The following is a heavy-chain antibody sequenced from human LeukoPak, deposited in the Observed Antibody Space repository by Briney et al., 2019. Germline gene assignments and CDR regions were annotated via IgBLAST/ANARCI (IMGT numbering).Heavy chain of an antibody. J-gene: IGHJ6*02. CDR3: AREGFTFFGAVANYYYSGMDV. CDR2: ISAYNGNT. CDR1: GYTFTNYG. Sequence: ASVKVSCKASGYTFTNYGISWVRQAPGQGLEWMGWISAYNGNTNYAQKLQDRVTLTTDTSTSTAYMELRSLRSDDTAVYYCAREGFTFFGAVANYYYSGMDVWGQGTSVTVSS. V-gene: IGHV1-18*01. D-gene: IGHD3-3*01.